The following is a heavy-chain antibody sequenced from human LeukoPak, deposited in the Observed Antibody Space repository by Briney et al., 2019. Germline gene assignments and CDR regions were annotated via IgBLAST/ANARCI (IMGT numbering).Heavy chain of an antibody. CDR2: ISSSSSTI. Sequence: GGSLRLSCAASGFTFSSYSMNWVRQAPGKGLEWVSYISSSSSTIYYADSVKGRFTISRDNAKNSLYLQMNSLRAEDTAVFYCARDSGTCRGCAFDVWGHGTMVTVSS. CDR3: ARDSGTCRGCAFDV. CDR1: GFTFSSYS. D-gene: IGHD6-25*01. V-gene: IGHV3-48*01. J-gene: IGHJ3*01.